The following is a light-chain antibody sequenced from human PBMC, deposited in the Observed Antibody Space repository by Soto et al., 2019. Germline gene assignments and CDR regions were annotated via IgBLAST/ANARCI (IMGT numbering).Light chain of an antibody. CDR1: QSVDTC. V-gene: IGKV1-5*03. J-gene: IGKJ1*01. Sequence: DIQMTQSPTTLSTSVGDRVTINCRASQSVDTCLAWYQQKPGKAPHLLIYKASSLEAGVPSRFSGSGSVTQFTLTISSLQPDDFATYYCPQYYRDPWTFGQGTKVEIK. CDR2: KAS. CDR3: PQYYRDPWT.